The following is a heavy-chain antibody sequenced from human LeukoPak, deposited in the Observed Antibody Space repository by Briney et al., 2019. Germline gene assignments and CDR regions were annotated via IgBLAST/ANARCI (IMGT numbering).Heavy chain of an antibody. CDR1: GFTFSSYW. J-gene: IGHJ5*02. V-gene: IGHV3-74*01. Sequence: GGSLRLSCAGSGFTFSSYWMHWVRQAPGKGLVWVSRINSDGSSTTYADSVKGRFTISRDNAKNTLYLQMNSLRAEDTAVYYCARVNYDFWSFLTWGQGTLVTVSS. CDR2: INSDGSST. CDR3: ARVNYDFWSFLT. D-gene: IGHD3-3*01.